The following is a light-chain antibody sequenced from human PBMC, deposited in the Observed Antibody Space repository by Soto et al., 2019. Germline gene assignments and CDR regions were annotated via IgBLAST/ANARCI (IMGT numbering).Light chain of an antibody. Sequence: EIVLTQSPGTLSLSPGERATLSCRASQSLSSSYLAWYQQKPGQAPRLLIYGASSRATGIPDRFSGSGSGTSFTLTISGLEPEEIAVYYCQQYDSSPRTFGQGTKVEIK. V-gene: IGKV3-20*01. CDR3: QQYDSSPRT. J-gene: IGKJ1*01. CDR1: QSLSSSY. CDR2: GAS.